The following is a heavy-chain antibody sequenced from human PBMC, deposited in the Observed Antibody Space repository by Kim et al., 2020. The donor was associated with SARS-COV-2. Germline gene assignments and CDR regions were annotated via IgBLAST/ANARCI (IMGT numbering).Heavy chain of an antibody. J-gene: IGHJ6*04. D-gene: IGHD3-3*01. CDR2: ISAYNGNT. V-gene: IGHV1-18*01. Sequence: ASVKVSCKASGYTFTSYGISWVRQAPGQGFEWMGWISAYNGNTNYAQKLQGRVTMTTDTSTSTAYMELRSLRSDDTAVYYCARDSTPSTSIWSGYYSYYYYYGRDVWGEGTTVTVSS. CDR1: GYTFTSYG. CDR3: ARDSTPSTSIWSGYYSYYYYYGRDV.